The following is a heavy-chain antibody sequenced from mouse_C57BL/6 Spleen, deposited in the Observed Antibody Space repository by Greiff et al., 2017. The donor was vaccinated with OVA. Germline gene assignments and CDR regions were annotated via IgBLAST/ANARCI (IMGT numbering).Heavy chain of an antibody. D-gene: IGHD4-1*01. CDR3: ARPGTAPHWYFDV. J-gene: IGHJ1*03. CDR1: GFTFSDYG. Sequence: EVKLVESGGGLVQPGGSLKLSCAASGFTFSDYGMAWVRQAPRKGPEWVAFISNLAYSIYYADTVTSRFTISRENAKNTLYMEMSSLRAEDTAMYYCARPGTAPHWYFDVWGKGTTVTVSS. CDR2: ISNLAYSI. V-gene: IGHV5-15*04.